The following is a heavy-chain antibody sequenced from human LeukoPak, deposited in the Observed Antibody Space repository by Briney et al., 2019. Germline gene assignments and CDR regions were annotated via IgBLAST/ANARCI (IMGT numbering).Heavy chain of an antibody. J-gene: IGHJ6*04. Sequence: GGSLRLSCAASGFTFSSYAMHWVRQAPGKGLEWVAVISYDGSNKYYADSVKGRFTISRDNSKNTLYLQMNSLRAEDTAVYYCARDKLWFGEFYYYYYGMDVWGKGPRSPSPQ. V-gene: IGHV3-30*04. D-gene: IGHD3-10*01. CDR1: GFTFSSYA. CDR3: ARDKLWFGEFYYYYYGMDV. CDR2: ISYDGSNK.